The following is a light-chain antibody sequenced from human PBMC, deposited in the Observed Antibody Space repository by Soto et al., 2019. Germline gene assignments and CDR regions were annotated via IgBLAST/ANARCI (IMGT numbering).Light chain of an antibody. Sequence: ALTQPRSVSGSPGQTVTISCTGSSSDVGSSNYMSWYQQHPGEAPKLVIYDVARRPSGVPDRLSGSRSGKTASLTISGLQPDDEADYYCCSYAGSDTLIFGSGTKVTVL. J-gene: IGLJ1*01. V-gene: IGLV2-11*01. CDR3: CSYAGSDTLI. CDR2: DVA. CDR1: SSDVGSSNY.